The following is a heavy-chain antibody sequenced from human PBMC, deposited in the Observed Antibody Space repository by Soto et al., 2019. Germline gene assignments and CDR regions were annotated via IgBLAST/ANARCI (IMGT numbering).Heavy chain of an antibody. CDR1: GGSISSGGYS. Sequence: SETLSLTCAVSGGSISSGGYSWSWIRQPPGKGLEWIGYIYHSGSTYYNPSLKSRVTISVDTSKNQFSLKLSSVTAADTAVYYCARHEVDHYDILTGYPPDYYFDYWGQGTLVTVSS. CDR2: IYHSGST. V-gene: IGHV4-30-2*03. J-gene: IGHJ4*02. CDR3: ARHEVDHYDILTGYPPDYYFDY. D-gene: IGHD3-9*01.